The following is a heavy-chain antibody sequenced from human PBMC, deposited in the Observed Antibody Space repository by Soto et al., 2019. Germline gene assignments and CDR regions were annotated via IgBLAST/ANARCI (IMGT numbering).Heavy chain of an antibody. CDR2: INSDGSTT. Sequence: EVQLVESGGSLVQPGGSLRLSCAASGFTFSSYWMLWVRQAPGKGLVWVSRINSDGSTTSYADSVKGRFTISRDNAKNTLYLQMNSLRAEDTAVYYCARVNPGYSYVNYWGQGTLVTVSS. CDR1: GFTFSSYW. CDR3: ARVNPGYSYVNY. D-gene: IGHD5-18*01. V-gene: IGHV3-74*01. J-gene: IGHJ4*02.